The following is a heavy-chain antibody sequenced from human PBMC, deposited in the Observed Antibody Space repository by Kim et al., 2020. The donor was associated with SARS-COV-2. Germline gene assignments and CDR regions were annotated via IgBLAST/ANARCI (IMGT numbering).Heavy chain of an antibody. V-gene: IGHV4-59*08. D-gene: IGHD6-13*01. CDR3: ARRGYYNWFDP. J-gene: IGHJ5*02. Sequence: SETLSLTCTVSGGSISSYYWSWIRQAPGKGLEWIGYIYYSGSTNYNPSLKSRVTISVDTSKNQFSLKLSSVTAADTAVYYCARRGYYNWFDPWGQGTLVTVSS. CDR2: IYYSGST. CDR1: GGSISSYY.